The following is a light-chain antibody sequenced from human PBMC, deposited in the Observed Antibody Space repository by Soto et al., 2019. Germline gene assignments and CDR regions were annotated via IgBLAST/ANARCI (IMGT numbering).Light chain of an antibody. CDR3: RQYNSRRT. J-gene: IGKJ1*01. Sequence: DIQMTQSPSTLSASVGDRVTITCRASQTIDSWLAWHQQKPGKAPKLLISKASSLESGVPSRFSGSGSGTEFTLTISSLQPDDFATYYCRQYNSRRTFGQGTRVEIK. CDR2: KAS. CDR1: QTIDSW. V-gene: IGKV1-5*03.